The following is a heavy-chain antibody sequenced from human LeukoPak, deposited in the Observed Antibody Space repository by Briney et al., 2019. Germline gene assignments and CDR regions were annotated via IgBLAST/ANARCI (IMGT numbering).Heavy chain of an antibody. CDR3: ARDLSPVVVVAATTPYYYYYGMDV. Sequence: EASVKVSCKASGYTFTGYYMHWVRQAPGQGLEWMGWINPNSGGTNYAQKFQGRVTMTRDTSISTAYMELSRLRSDDTAVYYCARDLSPVVVVAATTPYYYYYGMDVWGQGTTVTVSS. CDR1: GYTFTGYY. J-gene: IGHJ6*02. CDR2: INPNSGGT. D-gene: IGHD2-15*01. V-gene: IGHV1-2*02.